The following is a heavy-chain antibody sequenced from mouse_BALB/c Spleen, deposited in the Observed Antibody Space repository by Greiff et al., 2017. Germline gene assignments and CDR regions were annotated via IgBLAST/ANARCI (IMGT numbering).Heavy chain of an antibody. CDR2: IHYSGST. CDR1: GYSITSGYS. V-gene: IGHV3-1*02. D-gene: IGHD1-1*01. Sequence: EVQLQESGPDLVKPSQSLSLTCTVTGYSITSGYSWHWIRQFPGNKLEWMGYIHYSGSTNSNPSLKSRISITRDTSKNQFFLQLNSVTTEDTATYYGARSEYYGSSPYYFDYWGQGTTLTVSS. J-gene: IGHJ2*01. CDR3: ARSEYYGSSPYYFDY.